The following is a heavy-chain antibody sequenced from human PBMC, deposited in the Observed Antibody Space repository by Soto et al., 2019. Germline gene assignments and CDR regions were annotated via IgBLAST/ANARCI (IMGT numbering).Heavy chain of an antibody. Sequence: QVQLVESGGGVVQPGRSLRLSCAASGFTFSSYAMHWVRQAPGKVLEWVAVISYDGSNKYYADSVKGRFTISRDNSKNTLYLQMNSLRAEDTAVYYCARDSSITMIVVEYAFDIWGQGTMVTVSS. CDR3: ARDSSITMIVVEYAFDI. CDR2: ISYDGSNK. D-gene: IGHD3-22*01. V-gene: IGHV3-30-3*01. CDR1: GFTFSSYA. J-gene: IGHJ3*02.